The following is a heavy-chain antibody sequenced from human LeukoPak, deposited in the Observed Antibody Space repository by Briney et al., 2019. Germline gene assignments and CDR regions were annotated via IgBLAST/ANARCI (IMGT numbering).Heavy chain of an antibody. V-gene: IGHV3-23*01. CDR2: ISDGSRDT. CDR1: GFTFSSFT. CDR3: TTRLRNHFDY. D-gene: IGHD5-12*01. J-gene: IGHJ4*02. Sequence: GGSLRLSCAASGFTFSSFTMNWVRQAPGKGLEWVSTISDGSRDTHYAGSVKGRFTISRDDSQNIVYLQMDSLRAEDTALYYCTTRLRNHFDYWGQGTQVTVSS.